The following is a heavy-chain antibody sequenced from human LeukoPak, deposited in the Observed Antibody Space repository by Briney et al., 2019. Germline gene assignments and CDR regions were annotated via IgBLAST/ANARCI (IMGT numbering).Heavy chain of an antibody. Sequence: PGGSLRLSCAASGFTFSSYGMHSVRQAPGKGLEWVAFIRYDGSNKYYADSVKGRFTISRDNSKNTLYLQMNSLRAEDTAVYYCAKDFGNSFDYWGQGTLVTVSS. J-gene: IGHJ4*02. CDR3: AKDFGNSFDY. CDR2: IRYDGSNK. CDR1: GFTFSSYG. V-gene: IGHV3-30*02. D-gene: IGHD4-23*01.